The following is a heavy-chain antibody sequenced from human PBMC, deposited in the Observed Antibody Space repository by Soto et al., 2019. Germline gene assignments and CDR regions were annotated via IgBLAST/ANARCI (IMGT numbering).Heavy chain of an antibody. CDR3: ARVAY. CDR2: XXSXXSDT. Sequence: GGTRRRSCEASGFTFSRVSMYWVRQVPGKGVXWXAXXXSXXSDTWDADSVKGRFIISRDNAQNSLFLQMNTLRPEDMAMYYCARVAYWGPGTQVTVSS. V-gene: IGHV3-21*01. CDR1: GFTFSRVS. J-gene: IGHJ4*02.